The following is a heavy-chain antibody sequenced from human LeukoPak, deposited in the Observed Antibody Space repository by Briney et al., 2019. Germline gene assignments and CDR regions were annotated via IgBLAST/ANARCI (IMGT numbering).Heavy chain of an antibody. D-gene: IGHD1-1*01. CDR1: GFTLSSYG. Sequence: GGSLRLSCAASGFTLSSYGMHWVRQAPGKGLEWVAVISYDGSNKYYADSVKGRFTISRDNSKNTLYLQMNSLRAEDTAVYYCAKGQSAPLYTYFDYWGQGTLVTVSS. CDR2: ISYDGSNK. V-gene: IGHV3-30*18. J-gene: IGHJ4*02. CDR3: AKGQSAPLYTYFDY.